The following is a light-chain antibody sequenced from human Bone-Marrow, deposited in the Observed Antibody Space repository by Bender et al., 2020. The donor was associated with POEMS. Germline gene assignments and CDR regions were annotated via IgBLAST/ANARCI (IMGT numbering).Light chain of an antibody. CDR1: NIGSKS. Sequence: SYVLTQPPSVSVAPGHTARITCGGNNIGSKSVHWYQQKPGQAPALVVYDDSDRPSGVPDRFSGSKSGTSASLAITGLQSDDEAIYFCVAWDASLNGWVFGGGTKLTVL. CDR2: DDS. V-gene: IGLV3-21*02. CDR3: VAWDASLNGWV. J-gene: IGLJ3*02.